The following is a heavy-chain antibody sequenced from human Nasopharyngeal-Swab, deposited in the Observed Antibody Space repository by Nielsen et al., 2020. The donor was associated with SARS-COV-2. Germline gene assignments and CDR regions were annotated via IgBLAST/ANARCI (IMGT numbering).Heavy chain of an antibody. V-gene: IGHV5-51*01. CDR3: ARLPRHSSASINYYYYMDV. CDR1: GYIFTTYW. D-gene: IGHD3-22*01. Sequence: GESLTISCKGSGYIFTTYWIAWVRQMPGKGLEWMGIIYVGDSDTRYSPSFQGRVTISADKSISTAYLQWSSLKTSDTAMYYCARLPRHSSASINYYYYMDVWGKGTTVTVSS. CDR2: IYVGDSDT. J-gene: IGHJ6*03.